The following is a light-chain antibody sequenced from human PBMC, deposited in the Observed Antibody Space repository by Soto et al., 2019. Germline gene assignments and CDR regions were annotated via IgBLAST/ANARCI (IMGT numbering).Light chain of an antibody. CDR1: SNDVCGFNF. J-gene: IGLJ1*01. Sequence: QSGLTEPASVAVSPGQSITISFTGTSNDVCGFNFVSWFQRHPGKAPKLIIYEVTHRPSGISSRFSGSKSGNTASLTISGLQAEDEADYFCSSYISITTLYVFGTGTKVTVL. CDR2: EVT. CDR3: SSYISITTLYV. V-gene: IGLV2-14*01.